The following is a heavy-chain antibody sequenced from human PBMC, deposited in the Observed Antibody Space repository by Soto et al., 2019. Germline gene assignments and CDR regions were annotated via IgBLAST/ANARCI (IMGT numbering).Heavy chain of an antibody. CDR2: IYWNDDK. CDR3: AHQGYCSSSSCTYFDY. D-gene: IGHD2-2*01. J-gene: IGHJ4*02. V-gene: IGHV2-5*01. Sequence: QITLKESGPTLVKPTQTLTLTCTFSGFSLSTSGVGVGWIRQPPGKALEWLALIYWNDDKRYSPSLKSRLTITQDTTKNQVVLTLTNMDPVDTATYYCAHQGYCSSSSCTYFDYWGQGTLVTVSS. CDR1: GFSLSTSGVG.